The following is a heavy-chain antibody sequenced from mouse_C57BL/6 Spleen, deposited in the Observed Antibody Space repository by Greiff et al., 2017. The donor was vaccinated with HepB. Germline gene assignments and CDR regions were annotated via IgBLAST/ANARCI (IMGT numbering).Heavy chain of an antibody. D-gene: IGHD1-1*01. Sequence: QVQLLQSGAELAKPGASVKLSCKASGYTFTSYWMHWVKQRPGQGLEWIGYINTSSGYTKYNQKFKDKATFTADKSSSTAYMHLSSLTYEDAAGYCCARTGFYVSSYRYYYAMDYWGQGTSVTVSS. CDR1: GYTFTSYW. V-gene: IGHV1-7*01. J-gene: IGHJ4*01. CDR3: ARTGFYVSSYRYYYAMDY. CDR2: INTSSGYT.